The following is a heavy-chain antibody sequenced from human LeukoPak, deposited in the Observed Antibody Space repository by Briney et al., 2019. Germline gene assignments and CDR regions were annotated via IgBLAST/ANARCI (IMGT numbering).Heavy chain of an antibody. V-gene: IGHV3-30*04. CDR1: GFTFSSYA. D-gene: IGHD5-12*01. J-gene: IGHJ4*02. CDR3: ATGDIVATILPDY. Sequence: GRSLRLSCAASGFTFSSYAMHWVRQAPGKGLEWVVVISYDGSNKYYADSVKGRLTISRDNSKNTPYLQMNSLRAEDTAVYYCATGDIVATILPDYWGQGTLVTVSS. CDR2: ISYDGSNK.